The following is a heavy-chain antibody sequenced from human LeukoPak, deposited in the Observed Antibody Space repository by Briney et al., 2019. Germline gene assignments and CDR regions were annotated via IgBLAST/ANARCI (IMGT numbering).Heavy chain of an antibody. CDR3: ARRSCGGDCYSNDY. D-gene: IGHD2-21*02. CDR2: IHTSGST. Sequence: SETLSLTCTVSGGSISSYYWNWIRQPAGKGLEWIGRIHTSGSTNYNPSLKSRVTMSVDTSKNQFSLKLSSVTAADTAVYYCARRSCGGDCYSNDYWGQGTLVTVSS. J-gene: IGHJ4*02. CDR1: GGSISSYY. V-gene: IGHV4-4*07.